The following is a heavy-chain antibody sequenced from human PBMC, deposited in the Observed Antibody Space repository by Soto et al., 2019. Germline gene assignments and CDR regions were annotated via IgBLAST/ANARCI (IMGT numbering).Heavy chain of an antibody. CDR3: ARGRFGLRVGAALEY. D-gene: IGHD1-26*01. V-gene: IGHV1-8*01. J-gene: IGHJ4*02. CDR2: MNPNSGKT. Sequence: QVQLLQSGAEVKKPGASVKVSCKASGYTFTSYDINLVRQATGQGLEWMGWMNPNSGKTGYAQKFKGRVTMTRNPSISIAYLELSSLRSEDTAVYYCARGRFGLRVGAALEYWGQGTLVTVSS. CDR1: GYTFTSYD.